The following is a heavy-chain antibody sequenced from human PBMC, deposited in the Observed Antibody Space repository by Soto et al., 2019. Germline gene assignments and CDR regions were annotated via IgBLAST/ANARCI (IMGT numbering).Heavy chain of an antibody. J-gene: IGHJ4*02. D-gene: IGHD6-19*01. Sequence: LRLSCAASGFTFSSYGMHWVRQAPGKGLEWVAVISYDGSNKYYADSVKGRFTISRDNSKNTLYLQMNSLRAEDTAVYYCAKDGPHNGGWYFDYWGQGTLVTVSS. CDR1: GFTFSSYG. CDR3: AKDGPHNGGWYFDY. V-gene: IGHV3-30*18. CDR2: ISYDGSNK.